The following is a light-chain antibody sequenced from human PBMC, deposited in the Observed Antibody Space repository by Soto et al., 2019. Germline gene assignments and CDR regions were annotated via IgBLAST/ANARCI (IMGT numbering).Light chain of an antibody. CDR1: QSVTSMF. Sequence: EIVLTQSPGTLSLSPGERATLSCRASQSVTSMFLAWYQQKPGQTPRLLIYAASRRATGIPDRFRGSGSGTDFTLTISRLEPEEFAVYYCQQYGDSPGTVGRGTQVEI. V-gene: IGKV3-20*01. J-gene: IGKJ1*01. CDR3: QQYGDSPGT. CDR2: AAS.